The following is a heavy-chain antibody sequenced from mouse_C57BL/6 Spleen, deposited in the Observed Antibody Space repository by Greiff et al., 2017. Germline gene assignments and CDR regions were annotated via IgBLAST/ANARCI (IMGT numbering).Heavy chain of an antibody. V-gene: IGHV2-9-1*01. CDR2: IWTGGGT. CDR1: GFSLTSYA. CDR3: ARITTVVEDAMDY. Sequence: VQGVESGPGLVAPSQSLSITCTVSGFSLTSYAISWVRQPPGKGLEWLGVIWTGGGTNYNSALKSRLSISKDNSKSQVFLKMNILQTDDTARYYCARITTVVEDAMDYWGQGTSVTVSS. D-gene: IGHD1-1*01. J-gene: IGHJ4*01.